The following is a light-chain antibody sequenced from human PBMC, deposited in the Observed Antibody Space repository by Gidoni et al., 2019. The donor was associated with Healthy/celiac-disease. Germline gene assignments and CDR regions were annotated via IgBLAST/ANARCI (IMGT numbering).Light chain of an antibody. Sequence: QSALTQPPSASGSPGQSGTISCTGTSSDVGGYNYVSWYQQHPGKAPKLMMYEVSKRPSGVPDRFSGSKSGNTSSLTVSGLQAEEEADYYCSSYAGSNNVVFGGGTKLTVL. J-gene: IGLJ2*01. CDR3: SSYAGSNNVV. V-gene: IGLV2-8*01. CDR2: EVS. CDR1: SSDVGGYNY.